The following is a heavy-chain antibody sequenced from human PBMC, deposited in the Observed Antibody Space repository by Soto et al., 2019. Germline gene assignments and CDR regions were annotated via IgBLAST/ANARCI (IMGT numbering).Heavy chain of an antibody. D-gene: IGHD6-13*01. J-gene: IGHJ3*02. V-gene: IGHV3-11*01. CDR3: ASSDQQFDAFDI. CDR2: ISSSGSTI. Sequence: QVQLVESGGGLVKPGGSLRLSCAASGFTFSDYYMRWIRQAPGKWLEWVSYISSSGSTIYYADSVKGRFTISRDNAKNSLYLQMNSLRAEDTAVYYCASSDQQFDAFDIWGQGTMVTVSS. CDR1: GFTFSDYY.